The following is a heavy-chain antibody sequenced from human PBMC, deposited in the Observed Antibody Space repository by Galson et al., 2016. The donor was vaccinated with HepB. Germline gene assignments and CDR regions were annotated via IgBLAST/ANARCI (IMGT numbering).Heavy chain of an antibody. CDR3: ARGAKSSGWSFYFDY. V-gene: IGHV3-21*01. CDR1: GFTFSSYD. D-gene: IGHD6-19*01. J-gene: IGHJ4*02. CDR2: ISDGSRYI. Sequence: SLRLSCAASGFTFSSYDMYWVRQAPGKGLEWVSFISDGSRYIYYADSVKGRFTISRDNAKSSLYLQMTSLRAEDTALYYCARGAKSSGWSFYFDYWGQGTRVTVSS.